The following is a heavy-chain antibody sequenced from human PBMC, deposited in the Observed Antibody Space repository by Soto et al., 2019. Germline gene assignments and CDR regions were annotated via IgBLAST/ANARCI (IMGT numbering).Heavy chain of an antibody. CDR1: GGSISRSSYY. Sequence: QLLMQESGPGLVKPSETLSLTCTVSGGSISRSSYYWGWIRQPPGKGLEWIGSIYFGGSTYYNPSLTSRATISADTSRNQFSLKLNSVTAADTAVYYCARHSRYCINGFCYTASYYYGVDVWGQGTTVTVSS. CDR2: IYFGGST. CDR3: ARHSRYCINGFCYTASYYYGVDV. D-gene: IGHD2-8*01. J-gene: IGHJ6*02. V-gene: IGHV4-39*01.